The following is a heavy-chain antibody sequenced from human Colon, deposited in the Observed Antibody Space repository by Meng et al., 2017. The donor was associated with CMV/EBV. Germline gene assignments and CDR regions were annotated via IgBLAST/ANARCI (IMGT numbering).Heavy chain of an antibody. J-gene: IGHJ4*02. CDR1: GYTFTGYF. CDR2: INPITGGT. CDR3: ASLSGGDFDY. Sequence: MLLLQAGTELNNHVSPVKFSCKASGYTFTGYFMFWVRQAPGQGLEWLGVINPITGGTNYAQKFQGRVTMTRDTSMNTAYMELSRLRSDDTAVYYCASLSGGDFDYWGQGTLVTVSS. D-gene: IGHD1-26*01. V-gene: IGHV1-2*02.